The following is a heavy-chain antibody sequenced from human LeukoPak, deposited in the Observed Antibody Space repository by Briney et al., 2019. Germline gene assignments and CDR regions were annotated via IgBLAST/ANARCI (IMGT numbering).Heavy chain of an antibody. J-gene: IGHJ4*02. Sequence: GGSLRLSCAASGFTFSNYAMTWVRQAPGKGLEWVSAISGSGGSTDYADSVKGRFTISRDNPKNTLYPQMNSLRAEDTAVYYFVQCFFRSGSGYFDYWGQGTLVTVSS. V-gene: IGHV3-23*01. CDR3: VQCFFRSGSGYFDY. CDR2: ISGSGGST. D-gene: IGHD3-10*01. CDR1: GFTFSNYA.